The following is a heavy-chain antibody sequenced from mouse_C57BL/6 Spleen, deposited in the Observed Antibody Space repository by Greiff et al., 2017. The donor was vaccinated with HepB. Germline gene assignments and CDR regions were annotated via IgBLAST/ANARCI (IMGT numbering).Heavy chain of an antibody. CDR2: IDPNSCGT. Sequence: QVQLQQPGAELVKPGASVKLSCKASGYTFTSYWMHWVKQRPGRGLEWLGRIDPNSCGTKYNEKFKSKATLTVDKPFSTAFMQLSSLTSEDSAVYDCAREKGSSYYFDDWGQGTTLTVSS. V-gene: IGHV1-72*01. D-gene: IGHD1-1*01. CDR1: GYTFTSYW. J-gene: IGHJ2*01. CDR3: AREKGSSYYFDD.